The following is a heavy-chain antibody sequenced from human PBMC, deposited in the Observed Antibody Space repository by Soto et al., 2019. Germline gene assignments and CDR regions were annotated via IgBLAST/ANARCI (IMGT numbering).Heavy chain of an antibody. CDR2: IYYSGST. CDR1: GGSISSYY. V-gene: IGHV4-59*01. D-gene: IGHD4-17*01. J-gene: IGHJ6*02. CDR3: AGFSTVTTTPYYYGMDV. Sequence: SETLSLTCTVSGGSISSYYWSWIRQPPGKGLEWIGYIYYSGSTNYNPSLKSRVTISVDTSKNQFSLKLSSVTAADTAVYYCAGFSTVTTTPYYYGMDVWGQGTTVT.